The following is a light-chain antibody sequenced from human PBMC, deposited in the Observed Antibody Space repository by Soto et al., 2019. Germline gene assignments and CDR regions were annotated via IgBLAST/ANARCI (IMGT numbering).Light chain of an antibody. Sequence: EIVMTQSPATLSVSPGERATLSGRASQSVNNNLAWYQQKPGQAPRLLIYGASARATGIPARFSGSGSGTEFTLTISSLQSEDFAVYYCQQYNNWPLTFGGGTKVEIK. CDR2: GAS. V-gene: IGKV3-15*01. J-gene: IGKJ4*01. CDR1: QSVNNN. CDR3: QQYNNWPLT.